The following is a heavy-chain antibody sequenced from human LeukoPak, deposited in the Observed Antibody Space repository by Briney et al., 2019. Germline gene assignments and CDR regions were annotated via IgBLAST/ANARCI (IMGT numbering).Heavy chain of an antibody. V-gene: IGHV3-30-3*01. J-gene: IGHJ3*02. D-gene: IGHD3-10*01. CDR3: ARDMVPVSSSAFDI. Sequence: PGGSLRLSCAASGFTFSSYAMHWVRQAPGKGLEWVAVISYDGSNKYYADSVKGRFTISRDSSKNTLYLQMNSLRAEDTAVYYCARDMVPVSSSAFDIWGQGTMVTVSS. CDR1: GFTFSSYA. CDR2: ISYDGSNK.